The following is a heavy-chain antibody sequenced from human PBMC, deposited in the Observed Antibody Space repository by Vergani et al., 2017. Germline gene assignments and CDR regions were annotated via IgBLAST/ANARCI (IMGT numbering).Heavy chain of an antibody. CDR2: MKQDGIEK. D-gene: IGHD6-13*01. J-gene: IGHJ6*02. V-gene: IGHV3-7*01. Sequence: EVQLVESGGGLVQPGGSLRLSCAASGFTFSSYWMSWVRQAPGKGLEWVANMKQDGIEKYYVDTVKGRFTIARDNAKNSLYLKMNSLRAEATTVYYCAREGEVYSSSWNYYYGMDVWGQGTTVTVSS. CDR1: GFTFSSYW. CDR3: AREGEVYSSSWNYYYGMDV.